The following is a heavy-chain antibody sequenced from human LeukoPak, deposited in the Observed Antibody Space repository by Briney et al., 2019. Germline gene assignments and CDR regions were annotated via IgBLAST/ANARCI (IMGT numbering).Heavy chain of an antibody. Sequence: GGSLRLFCAASGFTFSSYDMNWVRQAPGKGLEWVSYISSSGNTIYYADSVKGRFTSSRDNAKNSLYLQMNSLRAEDTAVYYCARGGVMAYWGQGTLVTVSS. CDR1: GFTFSSYD. J-gene: IGHJ4*02. CDR2: ISSSGNTI. V-gene: IGHV3-48*03. D-gene: IGHD3-16*01. CDR3: ARGGVMAY.